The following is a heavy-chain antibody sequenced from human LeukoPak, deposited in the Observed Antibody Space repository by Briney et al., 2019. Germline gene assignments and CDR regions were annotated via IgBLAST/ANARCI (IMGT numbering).Heavy chain of an antibody. V-gene: IGHV4-4*09. CDR3: ARRSDSVGYYFFDY. CDR2: IYTTGNTSYNPSL. CDR1: GGSISSFY. J-gene: IGHJ4*02. Sequence: SETLSLTCIVSGGSISSFYWTWIRQPPGKGLEWIGNIYTTGNTSYNPSLSYNPSLRNRVTISVDTSKSQFSLKLSSVTAADTAVYYCARRSDSVGYYFFDYWGQGTLVTVSS. D-gene: IGHD3-22*01.